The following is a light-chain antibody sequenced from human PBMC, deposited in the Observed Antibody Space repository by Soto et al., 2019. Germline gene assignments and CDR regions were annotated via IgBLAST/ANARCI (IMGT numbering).Light chain of an antibody. CDR3: CSYAGSYWV. V-gene: IGLV2-11*01. CDR1: SSDVGGYNY. Sequence: QSALTQPRSVSGSPGQSVTISCTGTSSDVGGYNYVSWYQQHPGKAPKLMIYDVSKRPSGVPDRFSGSKSGNTASLTISGLQAEDEVDYYCCSYAGSYWVFGGGTKVTVL. J-gene: IGLJ3*02. CDR2: DVS.